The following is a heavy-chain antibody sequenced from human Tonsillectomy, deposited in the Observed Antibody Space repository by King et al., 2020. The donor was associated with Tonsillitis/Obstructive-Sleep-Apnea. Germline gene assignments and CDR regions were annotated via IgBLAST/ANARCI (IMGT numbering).Heavy chain of an antibody. V-gene: IGHV3-9*01. J-gene: IGHJ3*02. D-gene: IGHD3-16*01. Sequence: VQLVESGGGLVQPGRSLRLSCAASGFTFDGYAMHWVRQAPGKXLEWVSGISWNSGSIGYAESVKGRFTIXRDNAKNSLXLQMNSLRPEDTALYYCAKDXGXXXGGGALDIWGQGXXVTVSS. CDR2: ISWNSGSI. CDR1: GFTFDGYA. CDR3: AKDXGXXXGGGALDI.